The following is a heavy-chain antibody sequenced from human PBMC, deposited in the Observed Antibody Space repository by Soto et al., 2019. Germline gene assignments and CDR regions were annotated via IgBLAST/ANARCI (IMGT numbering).Heavy chain of an antibody. J-gene: IGHJ4*02. CDR1: GYTFTSYA. D-gene: IGHD2-8*01. CDR3: ATIRKTGQEWYYFDY. CDR2: INAGNGNT. V-gene: IGHV1-3*01. Sequence: QVQLVQSGAEVKKPGASVKVSCKASGYTFTSYAMHWVRQAPGQRLEWMGWINAGNGNTKYSQKFQGRVTITRDTSASTAYMELSSLRSEDTAVYYCATIRKTGQEWYYFDYWGQGTLVTVSS.